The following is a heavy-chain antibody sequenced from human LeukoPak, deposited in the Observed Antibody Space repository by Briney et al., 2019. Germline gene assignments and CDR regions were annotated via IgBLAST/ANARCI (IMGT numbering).Heavy chain of an antibody. CDR2: ISSSSSTI. V-gene: IGHV3-48*01. CDR3: ARARSGLCHYFDY. CDR1: GFTFSSYS. Sequence: QPGGSLRLSCAASGFTFSSYSMNWVRQAPGKGLEWVSYISSSSSTIYYADSVKGRFTISRDNAKNSLYLQMNSLRAEDTAVYYCARARSGLCHYFDYWGQGTLVTVSS. D-gene: IGHD3-22*01. J-gene: IGHJ4*02.